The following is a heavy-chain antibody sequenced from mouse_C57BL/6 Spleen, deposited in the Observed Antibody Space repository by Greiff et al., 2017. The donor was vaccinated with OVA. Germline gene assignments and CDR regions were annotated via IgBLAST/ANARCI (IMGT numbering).Heavy chain of an antibody. V-gene: IGHV5-12*01. D-gene: IGHD1-1*01. CDR2: ISNGGGST. J-gene: IGHJ4*01. Sequence: EVQLVESGGGLVQPGGSLKLSCAASGFTFSDYYMYWVRQTPEKRLEWVAYISNGGGSTYYPDTVKGRFTISRDNAKNTLYLQMSRLKSEDTAMYYCARRSSYNYAMDYWGQGTSVTVSS. CDR1: GFTFSDYY. CDR3: ARRSSYNYAMDY.